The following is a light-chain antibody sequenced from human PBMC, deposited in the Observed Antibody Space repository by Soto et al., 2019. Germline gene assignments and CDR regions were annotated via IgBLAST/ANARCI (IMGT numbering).Light chain of an antibody. Sequence: DIQMTQSPASLSASIGDTVTIACRASQNIDISLNWYQHKPGTVPKLLIYAASGLQTGVPSRFSGSGSGTDFSLTISSLQPEDFATYYCQQSRTTPWTFGQGTKVDIK. CDR2: AAS. J-gene: IGKJ1*01. CDR1: QNIDIS. V-gene: IGKV1-39*01. CDR3: QQSRTTPWT.